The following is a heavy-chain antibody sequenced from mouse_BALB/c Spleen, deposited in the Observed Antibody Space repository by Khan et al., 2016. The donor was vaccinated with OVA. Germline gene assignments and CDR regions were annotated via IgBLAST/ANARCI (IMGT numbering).Heavy chain of an antibody. D-gene: IGHD2-3*01. J-gene: IGHJ3*01. Sequence: QVQLQQSGPELVRPGVSVKISCKGSDYTFTDYPMHWVRQSHVKSLEWIGPVSTYYGNTNYTQKFKGKAIMTVDKSSSTAYMELARLTSEASAIYYCVRDDGYSLFAYWGQGTLVTVSA. CDR2: VSTYYGNT. CDR3: VRDDGYSLFAY. CDR1: DYTFTDYP. V-gene: IGHV1S137*01.